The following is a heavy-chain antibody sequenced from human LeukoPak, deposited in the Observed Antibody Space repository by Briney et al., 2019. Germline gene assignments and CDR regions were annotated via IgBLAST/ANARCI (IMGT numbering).Heavy chain of an antibody. V-gene: IGHV1-18*01. CDR3: ARDPARAYCGGDCYYDY. CDR1: GYTFTSYG. J-gene: IGHJ4*02. D-gene: IGHD2-21*02. Sequence: ASVKVSCKASGYTFTSYGISWVRPAPGQGLEWMGWISAYIGSTNYAQKLQGRVTMTTDTSTSTAYMELRSLRSDDTAVYYCARDPARAYCGGDCYYDYWGQGTLVTVSS. CDR2: ISAYIGST.